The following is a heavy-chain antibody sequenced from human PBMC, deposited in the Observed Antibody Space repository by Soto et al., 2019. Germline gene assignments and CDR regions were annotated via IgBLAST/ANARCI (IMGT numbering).Heavy chain of an antibody. CDR3: AKVGISFAFVI. Sequence: PGGPRRLSCAASGFTFSSYSMNWVRQAPGKGLEWVSYISSSSTIYYADSVKGRFTISRDNSKNTLYLQMNSLRAEDTAVYYCAKVGISFAFVISCPGPMVTDS. J-gene: IGHJ3*02. CDR2: ISSSSTI. CDR1: GFTFSSYS. D-gene: IGHD1-1*01. V-gene: IGHV3-48*01.